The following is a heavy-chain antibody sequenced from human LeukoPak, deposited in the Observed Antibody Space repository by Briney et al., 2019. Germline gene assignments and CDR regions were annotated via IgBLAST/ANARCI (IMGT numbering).Heavy chain of an antibody. CDR2: IYYSGST. V-gene: IGHV4-59*01. D-gene: IGHD1-14*01. CDR3: ARDTTAAFFFDY. CDR1: GGSISSYY. Sequence: PSETLSLTCTVSGGSISSYYWSWIRQPPGKGLEWIGYIYYSGSTNYNPSLKSRVTISVDTSKNQFSLELSSVTAADTAVYYCARDTTAAFFFDYWGQGTLVTVSS. J-gene: IGHJ4*02.